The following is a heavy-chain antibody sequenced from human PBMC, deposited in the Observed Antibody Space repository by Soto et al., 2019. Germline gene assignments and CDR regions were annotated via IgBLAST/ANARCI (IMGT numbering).Heavy chain of an antibody. V-gene: IGHV3-30-3*01. CDR1: GFTFSSYA. D-gene: IGHD2-21*02. CDR2: ISYDGSNK. J-gene: IGHJ4*02. Sequence: QVQLVESGGGVVQPGRSLRLSCAASGFTFSSYAMHWVRQAPGKGLEWVAVISYDGSNKYYADSVKGRFTISRDNSKNPLYLQMNSLRAEDTAVYYCARYVYCGGDCYSGGFDYWGQGTLVTVSS. CDR3: ARYVYCGGDCYSGGFDY.